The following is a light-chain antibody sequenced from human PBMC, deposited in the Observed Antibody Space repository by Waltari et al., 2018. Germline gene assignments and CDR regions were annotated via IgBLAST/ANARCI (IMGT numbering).Light chain of an antibody. Sequence: SYVLTQPPSVSVAPGQTARITCGGNNIGSKSVHWYQQKPGQAPVLVVYDDSARPSGIPERFSGSNSGNTATLTISRVEAGDEADYYCQVWDSSSDPFYVFGTGTKVTVL. CDR2: DDS. V-gene: IGLV3-21*02. CDR1: NIGSKS. CDR3: QVWDSSSDPFYV. J-gene: IGLJ1*01.